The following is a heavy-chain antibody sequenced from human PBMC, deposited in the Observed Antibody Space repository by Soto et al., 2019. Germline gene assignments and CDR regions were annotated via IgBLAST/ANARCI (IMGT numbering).Heavy chain of an antibody. CDR3: SRQRNYYDSSGYTDF. CDR1: GGPITSSISY. D-gene: IGHD3-22*01. J-gene: IGHJ4*02. CDR2: LYYSGYT. Sequence: QLQLQESGPGLVKPSETLSLTCTISGGPITSSISYWGWIRQSPEKGLEWIGNLYYSGYTYYNPSLQSRVTMSVDTSTNQFSLRLTSVTAADSAVYYCSRQRNYYDSSGYTDFWGQGILVTVSS. V-gene: IGHV4-39*01.